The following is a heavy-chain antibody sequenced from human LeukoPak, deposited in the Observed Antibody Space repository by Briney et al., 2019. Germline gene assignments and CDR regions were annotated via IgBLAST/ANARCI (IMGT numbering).Heavy chain of an antibody. CDR2: IYTSGST. CDR1: GGFISSGSYY. CDR3: ARGMAVAGRGNWFDP. Sequence: SQTLSLTCTVSGGFISSGSYYWSWIRQPAGKGLEWIGRIYTSGSTNYNPSLKSRVTIPVDTSKNQFSLKLTSVTAADTAVYYCARGMAVAGRGNWFDPWGQGTLVTASS. D-gene: IGHD6-19*01. J-gene: IGHJ5*02. V-gene: IGHV4-61*02.